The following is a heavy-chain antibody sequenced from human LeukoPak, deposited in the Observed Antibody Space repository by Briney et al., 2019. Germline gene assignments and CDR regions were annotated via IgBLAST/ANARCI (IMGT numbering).Heavy chain of an antibody. J-gene: IGHJ6*02. V-gene: IGHV3-23*01. CDR2: ISGSGVST. CDR1: GITFSSYA. CDR3: AKDLSSPNYYYGMDV. Sequence: GGSLRLSCAASGITFSSYAMSGVRQAPGKGLAWVSSISGSGVSTYYADSVKGRFTISRANSKNTLYLQMNSLRAEDTAVYYCAKDLSSPNYYYGMDVWGQGTTVTVSS. D-gene: IGHD6-6*01.